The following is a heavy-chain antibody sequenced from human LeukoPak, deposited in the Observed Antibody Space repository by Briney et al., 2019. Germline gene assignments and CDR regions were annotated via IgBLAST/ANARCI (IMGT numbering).Heavy chain of an antibody. CDR1: GFTFSNAW. CDR2: INWNGGST. D-gene: IGHD2-2*01. V-gene: IGHV3-20*04. Sequence: GGSLRLSCAASGFTFSNAWMSWVRQAPGKGLEWVSGINWNGGSTGYADSVKGRFTISRDNAKNSLYLQMNSLRAEDTALYYCARKICSSTSCYGGHYYMDVWGKGTTVTVSS. J-gene: IGHJ6*03. CDR3: ARKICSSTSCYGGHYYMDV.